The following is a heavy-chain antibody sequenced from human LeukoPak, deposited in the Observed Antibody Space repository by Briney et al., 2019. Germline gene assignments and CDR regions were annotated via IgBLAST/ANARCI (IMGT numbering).Heavy chain of an antibody. D-gene: IGHD2-2*01. CDR1: GGSISSGGYY. CDR3: ARAGIDCSSTSCLNAILV. V-gene: IGHV4-61*02. Sequence: PSETLSLTCTVSGGSISSGGYYWSWIRQPAGKGLEWIGRIYTSGSTNYNPSLKSRVTISVDTSKNQFSLKLSSVTAADTAVYYCARAGIDCSSTSCLNAILVWGQGTLVTVSS. CDR2: IYTSGST. J-gene: IGHJ4*02.